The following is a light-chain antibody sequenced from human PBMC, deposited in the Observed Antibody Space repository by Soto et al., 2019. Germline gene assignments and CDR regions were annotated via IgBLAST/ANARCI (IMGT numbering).Light chain of an antibody. Sequence: EIVMTQSPATLSVSPGERATLSCRASQSVSSSLAWYQQNPGQPPRLLIYATSTRATGIPARFSGSGSGTEFTLTISGLQSEDFAVYYCQQYGSLSWTFGQGTRVEIK. V-gene: IGKV3-15*01. CDR3: QQYGSLSWT. CDR2: ATS. J-gene: IGKJ1*01. CDR1: QSVSSS.